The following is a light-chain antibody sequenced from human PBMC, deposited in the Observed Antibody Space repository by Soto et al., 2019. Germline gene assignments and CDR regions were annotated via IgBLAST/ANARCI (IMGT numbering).Light chain of an antibody. CDR3: SSYTSSSPPLYVV. Sequence: QSALTQPASVSGSPGQSITISCTGTSSDDGGYNYVSWYQQHPGKAPKLMIYDVSNRPSGVSNRFSGSKSGNTASLTISGLQAEDEADYYCSSYTSSSPPLYVVFGGGTKLTVL. CDR2: DVS. V-gene: IGLV2-14*01. CDR1: SSDDGGYNY. J-gene: IGLJ2*01.